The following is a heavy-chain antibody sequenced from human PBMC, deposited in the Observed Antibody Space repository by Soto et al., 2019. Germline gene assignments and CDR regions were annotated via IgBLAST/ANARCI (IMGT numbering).Heavy chain of an antibody. D-gene: IGHD3-22*01. Sequence: SETLSLTCTVSGGSISSYYWSWIRQPPGKGLEWIGYIYYSGSTNYNPSLKSRVTISVDTSKNQFSLKLSSVTAADTAVYYCARSYDSSGYYFDYWGPGTLVTVSS. CDR3: ARSYDSSGYYFDY. CDR1: GGSISSYY. J-gene: IGHJ4*02. CDR2: IYYSGST. V-gene: IGHV4-59*01.